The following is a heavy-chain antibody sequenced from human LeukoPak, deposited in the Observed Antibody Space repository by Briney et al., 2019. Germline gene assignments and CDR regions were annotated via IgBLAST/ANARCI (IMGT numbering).Heavy chain of an antibody. CDR3: ATVTSGLTYFDY. CDR2: ISYDGSNK. D-gene: IGHD3-10*01. Sequence: PGGSLRLSCAASGFTFSSYAMHWVRQAPGKGLEWVAVISYDGSNKYYADSVKGRFTISRDNSKNTLYLQMNSLRAEDTAVYYCATVTSGLTYFDYWGQGTLVTVSS. J-gene: IGHJ4*02. V-gene: IGHV3-30-3*01. CDR1: GFTFSSYA.